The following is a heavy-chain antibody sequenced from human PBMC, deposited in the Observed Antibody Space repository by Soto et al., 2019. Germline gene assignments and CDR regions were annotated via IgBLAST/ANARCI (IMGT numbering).Heavy chain of an antibody. CDR3: ARDAYCSSTSCYHVDYYYGMDV. V-gene: IGHV1-2*04. D-gene: IGHD2-2*01. Sequence: ASVKVSCKASGYTFTGYYMHWVRQAPGQGLEWMGWINPNSGGTNYAQKFQGWVTMTRDTSISTAYMELSRLRSDDTAVYYCARDAYCSSTSCYHVDYYYGMDVWGQGTTVPVSS. J-gene: IGHJ6*02. CDR1: GYTFTGYY. CDR2: INPNSGGT.